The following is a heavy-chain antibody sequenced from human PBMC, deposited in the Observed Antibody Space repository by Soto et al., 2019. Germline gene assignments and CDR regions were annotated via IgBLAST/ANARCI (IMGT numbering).Heavy chain of an antibody. CDR2: INHSGST. J-gene: IGHJ6*02. CDR1: GGSFSGYY. CDR3: ARGEAVYYGSGRYYYYGMDV. D-gene: IGHD3-10*01. Sequence: ETLSLTCAVYGGSFSGYYWSWIRQPPGKGLEWIGEINHSGSTNYNPSLKSRVTISVDTSKNQFSLKLSSVTAADTAVYYCARGEAVYYGSGRYYYYGMDVWGQGTTVTVSS. V-gene: IGHV4-34*01.